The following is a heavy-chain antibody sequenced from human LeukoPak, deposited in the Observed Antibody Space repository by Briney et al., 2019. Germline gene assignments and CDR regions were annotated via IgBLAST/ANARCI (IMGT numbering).Heavy chain of an antibody. V-gene: IGHV4-59*01. CDR3: ARVLALWFGESLSGGFDI. CDR1: GGSMTGYY. CDR2: IYYSGST. D-gene: IGHD3-10*01. Sequence: SETLSLTCTVSGGSMTGYYWSWIRQPPGKGLEWIGYIYYSGSTNYNPSLKSRVTISVDTSKNEFSLKLSSVTAADTAVFYCARVLALWFGESLSGGFDIWGQWTMVTVSS. J-gene: IGHJ3*02.